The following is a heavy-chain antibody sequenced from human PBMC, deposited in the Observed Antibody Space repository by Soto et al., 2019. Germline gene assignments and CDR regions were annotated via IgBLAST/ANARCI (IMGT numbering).Heavy chain of an antibody. J-gene: IGHJ6*03. CDR2: MNPNSGNT. V-gene: IGHV1-8*01. D-gene: IGHD3-3*01. CDR3: ARASYYDFWSGYYPYYYYMDV. Sequence: ASVKVSCKASGYTFTSYDINWVRQATGQGLEWMGWMNPNSGNTGYAQKFQGRVTMTRNTSISTAYMELSSLRSEDTAVYYCARASYYDFWSGYYPYYYYMDVWGKGTTVTVSS. CDR1: GYTFTSYD.